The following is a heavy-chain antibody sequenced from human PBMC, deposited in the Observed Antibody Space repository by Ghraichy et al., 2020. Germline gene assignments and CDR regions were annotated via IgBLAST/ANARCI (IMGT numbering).Heavy chain of an antibody. D-gene: IGHD1-26*01. V-gene: IGHV3-30*18. J-gene: IGHJ5*02. CDR3: AKAAATEEQPAGP. Sequence: GESLNISCAASGFTFSSYGMHWVRQAPGKGLEWVAVISYDGSNKYYADSVKGRFTISRDNSKNTLYLQMNSLRAEDTAVYYCAKAAATEEQPAGPWGQGTLVTVSS. CDR1: GFTFSSYG. CDR2: ISYDGSNK.